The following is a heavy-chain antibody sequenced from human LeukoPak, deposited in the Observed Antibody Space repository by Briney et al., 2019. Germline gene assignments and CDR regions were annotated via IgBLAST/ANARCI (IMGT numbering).Heavy chain of an antibody. CDR1: GGSISSYY. CDR2: IYYSGGT. D-gene: IGHD3-10*01. CDR3: ARARGRMVRGVIATYYFDY. J-gene: IGHJ4*02. Sequence: PSETLSLTCTVSGGSISSYYWSWIRQPPGKGLEWIGYIYYSGGTNYNPSLKSRVTISVDTSKNQFSLKLSSVTAADTAVYYCARARGRMVRGVIATYYFDYWGQGTLVTVSS. V-gene: IGHV4-59*01.